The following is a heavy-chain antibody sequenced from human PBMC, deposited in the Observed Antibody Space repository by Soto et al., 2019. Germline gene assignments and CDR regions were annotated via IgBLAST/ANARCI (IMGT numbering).Heavy chain of an antibody. CDR3: ARVAYSYGYGVDY. V-gene: IGHV4-30-4*01. J-gene: IGHJ4*02. D-gene: IGHD5-18*01. CDR2: IYYSGST. CDR1: GGSTSSGDYY. Sequence: PSETLSLTCTVSGGSTSSGDYYWSWIRQPPGKGLEWIGYIYYSGSTYYNPSLKSRVTISVDTSKNQFSLKLSSVTAADTAVYYCARVAYSYGYGVDYWGQGTLVTVSS.